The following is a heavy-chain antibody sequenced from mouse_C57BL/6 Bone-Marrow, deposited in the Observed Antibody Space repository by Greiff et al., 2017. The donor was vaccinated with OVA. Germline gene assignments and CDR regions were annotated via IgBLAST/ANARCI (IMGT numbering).Heavy chain of an antibody. CDR2: IWWDDDK. CDR1: GFSLSTFGMG. Sequence: QVTLKESGPGLLQPSQTLSLTCSFSGFSLSTFGMGVGWIRQPSGKGLEWLAHIWWDDDKYYNPALKSRLTISKDTSKNQVFLKIANVDTADTATYYCARMAYYSNPYAMDYWGQGTSVTVSS. CDR3: ARMAYYSNPYAMDY. V-gene: IGHV8-8*01. J-gene: IGHJ4*01. D-gene: IGHD2-5*01.